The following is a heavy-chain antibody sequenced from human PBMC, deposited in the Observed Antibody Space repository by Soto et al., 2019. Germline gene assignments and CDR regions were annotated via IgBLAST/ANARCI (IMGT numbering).Heavy chain of an antibody. CDR1: GFTFDDYA. CDR3: AKDETKWELLSPYFDY. D-gene: IGHD1-26*01. Sequence: LRLSCAASGFTFDDYAMHWVRQAPGKGLEWVSGISWNSGSIGYADSVKGRFTISRDNAKNSLYLQMNSLRAEDTALYYCAKDETKWELLSPYFDYWGQGTLVTVSS. CDR2: ISWNSGSI. V-gene: IGHV3-9*01. J-gene: IGHJ4*02.